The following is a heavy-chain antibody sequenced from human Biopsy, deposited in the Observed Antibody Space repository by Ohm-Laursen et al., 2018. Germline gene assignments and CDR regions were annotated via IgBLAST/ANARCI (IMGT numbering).Heavy chain of an antibody. Sequence: SETLSLTCTVSGCSISGSSWSWIRQAPGRGLEWVGYISYSGSTSNNPSLKSRITISVDTSKNQISLKVTSVTAADTAVYYCAKHGSGWTGDDALHIWGQGTRVTVS. V-gene: IGHV4-59*08. D-gene: IGHD6-19*01. J-gene: IGHJ3*02. CDR2: ISYSGST. CDR1: GCSISGSS. CDR3: AKHGSGWTGDDALHI.